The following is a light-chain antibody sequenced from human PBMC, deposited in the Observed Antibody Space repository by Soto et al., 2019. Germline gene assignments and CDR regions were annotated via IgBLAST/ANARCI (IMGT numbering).Light chain of an antibody. CDR3: QQYNNWHQT. CDR1: QSVSSN. CDR2: GAS. J-gene: IGKJ1*01. Sequence: EIVMTQSPATLSVSPGERATLSCRARQSVSSNLAWYQQKPGQATRLLIYGASTRATGIPARFSGSGSGTEFTPTISILQSEDIEVYYCQQYNNWHQTFGQGTKLEIK. V-gene: IGKV3-15*01.